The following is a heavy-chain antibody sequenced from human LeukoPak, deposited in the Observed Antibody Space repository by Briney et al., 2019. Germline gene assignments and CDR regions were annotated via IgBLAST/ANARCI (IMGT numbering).Heavy chain of an antibody. CDR2: INHGGSEK. CDR3: ARTGAPGTVDY. CDR1: GFSFSGYW. D-gene: IGHD6-13*01. V-gene: IGHV3-7*01. Sequence: GGSLRLSCAACGFSFSGYWMSWARQAPGKRLEWVALINHGGSEKYYVDSVKGRFTISRDNAENSLDLQMNSLRAEDTAVYYCARTGAPGTVDYWGQGTLVTVSS. J-gene: IGHJ4*02.